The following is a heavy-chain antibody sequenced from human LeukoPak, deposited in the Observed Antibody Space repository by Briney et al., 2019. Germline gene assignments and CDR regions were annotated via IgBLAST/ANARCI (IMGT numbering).Heavy chain of an antibody. V-gene: IGHV3-33*01. J-gene: IGHJ4*02. D-gene: IGHD1-26*01. CDR3: ATHRGSYPAGGFNY. CDR1: GFTFSNYG. Sequence: LSGGSLRLSCAASGFTFSNYGMHWVRQAPGKGLEWVAVIFYDGSHKYYADSVKGRFTVSRDNSKNTLYLQMNSLRVEHTAVFYCATHRGSYPAGGFNYWGQGTLVTVSS. CDR2: IFYDGSHK.